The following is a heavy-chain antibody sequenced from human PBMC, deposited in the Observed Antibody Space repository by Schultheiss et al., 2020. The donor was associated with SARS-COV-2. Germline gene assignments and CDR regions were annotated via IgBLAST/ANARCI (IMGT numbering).Heavy chain of an antibody. J-gene: IGHJ5*02. CDR2: IYYSGST. V-gene: IGHV4-34*11. D-gene: IGHD6-6*01. Sequence: SETLSLTCAVYGGSFSGYYWSWIRQPPGKGLEWIGYIYYSGSTNYNPSLKSRVTISVDTSKNQFSLKLSSVTAADTAVYYCARLISYHKKYSSSRFDPWGQGTLVTVSS. CDR1: GGSFSGYY. CDR3: ARLISYHKKYSSSRFDP.